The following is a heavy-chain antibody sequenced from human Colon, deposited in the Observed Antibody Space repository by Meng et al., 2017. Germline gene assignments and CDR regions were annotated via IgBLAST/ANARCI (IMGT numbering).Heavy chain of an antibody. J-gene: IGHJ4*02. Sequence: GPVEEAGPGRVKPSGTLSLTCTVSSGSFSSSNWWTWVRQPPGKGLEWIGEIYHSGNTNYNPSLKSRVTISVDKSKNQFSLKLNSVTAADTAVYFCARRAPLWFGELASFDSWGQGTLVTVSS. D-gene: IGHD3-10*01. V-gene: IGHV4-4*02. CDR3: ARRAPLWFGELASFDS. CDR2: IYHSGNT. CDR1: SGSFSSSNW.